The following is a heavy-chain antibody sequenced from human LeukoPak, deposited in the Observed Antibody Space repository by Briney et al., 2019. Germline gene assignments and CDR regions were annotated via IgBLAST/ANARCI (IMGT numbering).Heavy chain of an antibody. CDR1: GGSISSDTYY. CDR3: ASRTGFNYYYYMDV. Sequence: SETLSLTCTVSGGSISSDTYYWGWIRQPPGKGLEWIGNIYYSGSTYYNPSLKSRVTISVDTSKNQFSLKLSSVTAADTAVYYCASRTGFNYYYYMDVWGKGTTVTISS. J-gene: IGHJ6*03. D-gene: IGHD3/OR15-3a*01. CDR2: IYYSGST. V-gene: IGHV4-39*07.